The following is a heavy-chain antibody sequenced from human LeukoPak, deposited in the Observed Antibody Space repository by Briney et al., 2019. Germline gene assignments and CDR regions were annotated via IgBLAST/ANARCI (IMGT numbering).Heavy chain of an antibody. Sequence: GESLKISCKGSGYSFTTNWIGWVSQMPGKGLEWMGIIYPGDSDIRYNPSFQGQVTISADKSISIAYLQWRSLKASDTAMYYCARRAGDSVTKRAFDFWGQGTMVTVSS. D-gene: IGHD4-17*01. CDR3: ARRAGDSVTKRAFDF. J-gene: IGHJ3*01. CDR2: IYPGDSDI. V-gene: IGHV5-51*01. CDR1: GYSFTTNW.